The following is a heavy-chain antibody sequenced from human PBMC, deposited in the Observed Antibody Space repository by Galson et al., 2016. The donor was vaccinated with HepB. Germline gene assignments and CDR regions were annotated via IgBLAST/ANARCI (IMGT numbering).Heavy chain of an antibody. D-gene: IGHD6-19*01. Sequence: SLRLSCAASGFTFSRFWMNWVRQAPGKGLEWVASIKEDGSKTFYVDSVKGRFTMSRDNVEESVSLQMNSLRAEDTAVYYCAKYVDEAGWNFHHWGQGTLVTVSS. CDR2: IKEDGSKT. J-gene: IGHJ1*01. CDR3: AKYVDEAGWNFHH. V-gene: IGHV3-7*03. CDR1: GFTFSRFW.